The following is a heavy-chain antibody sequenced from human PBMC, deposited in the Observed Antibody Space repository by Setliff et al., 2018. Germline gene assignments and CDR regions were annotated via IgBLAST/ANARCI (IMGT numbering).Heavy chain of an antibody. D-gene: IGHD4-17*01. CDR2: ISPYNGNT. CDR3: SRLVRFCTTTACQRLSGDDY. Sequence: ASVKVSCKASGYTFTGYGVSWVRQAPGRGLEWVGWISPYNGNTYYAPKFQGRFIMTADTSTTTAYVELRSLRSDDTAIYYCSRLVRFCTTTACQRLSGDDYWGQGTLVTVSS. V-gene: IGHV1-18*01. CDR1: GYTFTGYG. J-gene: IGHJ4*02.